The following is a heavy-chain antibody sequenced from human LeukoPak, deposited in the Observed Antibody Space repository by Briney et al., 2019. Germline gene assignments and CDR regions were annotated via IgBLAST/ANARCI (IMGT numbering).Heavy chain of an antibody. D-gene: IGHD4/OR15-4a*01. Sequence: GGSLRLSCAASGFTVSSNYMSWVRQAPGKGLEWVAVIYSGGSTYYADSVKGRFTISRDNSKNTLYLQMNSLRAEDTAVYYCARRAGAYSHPYDYWGQGTLVTVSS. J-gene: IGHJ4*02. V-gene: IGHV3-53*01. CDR2: IYSGGST. CDR1: GFTVSSNY. CDR3: ARRAGAYSHPYDY.